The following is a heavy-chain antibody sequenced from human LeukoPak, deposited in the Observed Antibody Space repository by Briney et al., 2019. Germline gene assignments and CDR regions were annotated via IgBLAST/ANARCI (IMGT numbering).Heavy chain of an antibody. D-gene: IGHD6-13*01. V-gene: IGHV3-30*04. CDR3: ARGGLPYSNTPSNY. CDR2: ISYDGSNK. J-gene: IGHJ4*02. Sequence: GGSLRLSCAASGFTFSSYAMHWVRQAPGKGLEWVAVISYDGSNKYYADSVKGRFTISRDNSKNTLYLQMNSLRAEDTAVYYCARGGLPYSNTPSNYWGQGTLVTVSS. CDR1: GFTFSSYA.